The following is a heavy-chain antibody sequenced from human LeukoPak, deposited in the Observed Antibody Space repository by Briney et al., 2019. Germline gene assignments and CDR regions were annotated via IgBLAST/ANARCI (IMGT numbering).Heavy chain of an antibody. J-gene: IGHJ3*02. CDR3: ARDGRGSSWYDAFDI. V-gene: IGHV4-4*07. Sequence: SSETLSLTCTVSGGSISGYYWSWIRQPAGKGLEWIGRIYTSGSTNYNPSLKSRVTMSVDTSKNQFSLKLSSVTAADTAVYYCARDGRGSSWYDAFDIWGQGTMVTVSS. CDR2: IYTSGST. CDR1: GGSISGYY. D-gene: IGHD6-13*01.